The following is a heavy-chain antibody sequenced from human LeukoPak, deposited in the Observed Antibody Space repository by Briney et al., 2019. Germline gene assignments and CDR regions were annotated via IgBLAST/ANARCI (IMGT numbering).Heavy chain of an antibody. CDR1: GYSISSGYY. CDR3: ARDTQIGGDY. CDR2: IYQSGST. V-gene: IGHV4-38-2*02. Sequence: SETLSLTCNVSGYSISSGYYWGWIRPAPGKGLEWIGSIYQSGSTYYNPSLKSRVTISVDTSKNQFSLRLSSVTAADTAVYYCARDTQIGGDYWGQGTVVTVSS. J-gene: IGHJ4*02.